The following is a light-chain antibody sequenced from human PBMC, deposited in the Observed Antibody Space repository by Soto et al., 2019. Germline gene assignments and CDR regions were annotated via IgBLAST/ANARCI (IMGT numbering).Light chain of an antibody. CDR3: QHSYNAPRFGYT. J-gene: IGKJ2*01. Sequence: DIQMTQSPSSLSASVGDRVTITCRASQGISSYLNWYQQKPGKAPKLLIYAASILQSGVPSRFSGDGSETDFTLTISSLQPEDIATYYCQHSYNAPRFGYTFGQGTKLEVK. CDR1: QGISSY. V-gene: IGKV1-39*01. CDR2: AAS.